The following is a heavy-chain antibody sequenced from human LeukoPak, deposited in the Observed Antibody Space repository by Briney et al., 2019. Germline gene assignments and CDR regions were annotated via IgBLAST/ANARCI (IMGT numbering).Heavy chain of an antibody. J-gene: IGHJ6*03. CDR2: ISTTGGTT. V-gene: IGHV3-23*01. Sequence: GGTLRLPCAASGLTFSSYGMSWVRQAPGRGLEWVSAISTTGGTTYYAASVRGRFTISRDNSRNTLSLQMNSLRAEDTAIYYCAKNGDRGAYCSGGTCYPYYYYYMDVWGKGTTVTISS. CDR3: AKNGDRGAYCSGGTCYPYYYYYMDV. D-gene: IGHD2-15*01. CDR1: GLTFSSYG.